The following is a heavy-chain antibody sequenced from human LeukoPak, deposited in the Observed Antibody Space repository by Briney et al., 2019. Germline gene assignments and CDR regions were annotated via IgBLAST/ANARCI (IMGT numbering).Heavy chain of an antibody. CDR2: IIPIFGTA. CDR3: ARRPDYYDSSGYFSGWFDP. D-gene: IGHD3-22*01. J-gene: IGHJ5*02. V-gene: IGHV1-69*01. Sequence: ASVKVSCKASEGTFSSYAISWVRQAPGQGLEWMGGIIPIFGTANYAQKFQGRVTITADESTSTAYMELSSLRSEDTAVYYCARRPDYYDSSGYFSGWFDPWGQGTLVTVSS. CDR1: EGTFSSYA.